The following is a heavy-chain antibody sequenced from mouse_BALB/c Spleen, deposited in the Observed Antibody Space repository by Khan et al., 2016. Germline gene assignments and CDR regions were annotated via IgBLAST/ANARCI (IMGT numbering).Heavy chain of an antibody. CDR2: IYPGDGDT. J-gene: IGHJ2*01. CDR1: GYTFTSYW. CDR3: AGYYGSSYDYFDY. V-gene: IGHV1-87*01. D-gene: IGHD1-1*01. Sequence: QVQLQESGAELARPGASVKLSCKASGYTFTSYWMQWVKQRPGQGLEWIGAIYPGDGDTRYTQKFKGKATFTADKSSSTAYMQLSSLASEDSAVYYCAGYYGSSYDYFDYWGQGTTLTVSS.